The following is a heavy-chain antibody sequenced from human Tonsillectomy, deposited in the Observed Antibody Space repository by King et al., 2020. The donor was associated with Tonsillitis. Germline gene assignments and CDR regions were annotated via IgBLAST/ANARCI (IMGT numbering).Heavy chain of an antibody. CDR2: INHSGST. Sequence: VQLQQWGAGLLKPSETLSLTCAVYGGSFSGYSWSWIRQPPGKGLEWIGEINHSGSTNYNPALKSRVTMSVDTSKNQFSLKLSSVTAADMAVYYCATSTTYHSPDCSSSSCPNWFDPWGQGTLVTVSS. CDR3: ATSTTYHSPDCSSSSCPNWFDP. V-gene: IGHV4-34*01. D-gene: IGHD2-2*01. J-gene: IGHJ5*02. CDR1: GGSFSGYS.